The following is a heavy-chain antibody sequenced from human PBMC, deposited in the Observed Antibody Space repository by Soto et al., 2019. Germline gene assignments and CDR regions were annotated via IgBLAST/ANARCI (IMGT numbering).Heavy chain of an antibody. CDR1: GGSFSGYY. D-gene: IGHD6-19*01. Sequence: SETLSLTCSVYGGSFSGYYWSWIRQPPGKGLEWIGEINHSGSTNYNPSLKSRVTISVDTSKNQFSLKLSSVTAEDTAVYYCARDRYSSGWMGYDYYYGVDVWGQGTTVTISS. V-gene: IGHV4-34*01. CDR2: INHSGST. CDR3: ARDRYSSGWMGYDYYYGVDV. J-gene: IGHJ6*02.